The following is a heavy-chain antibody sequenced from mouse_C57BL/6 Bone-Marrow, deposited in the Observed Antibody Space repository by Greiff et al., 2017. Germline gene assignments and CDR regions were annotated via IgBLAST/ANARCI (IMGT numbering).Heavy chain of an antibody. Sequence: QVQLQQPGAELVKPGASVKMSCKASGHTFTSYWITWVKQRPGQGLEWIGDIYPGSGSTNYNEKFKSKATLTVDTSSSTAYLQLSSLTSEDSAVYYCARERLPVLSAYWGQGTLVTVSA. CDR2: IYPGSGST. CDR3: ARERLPVLSAY. V-gene: IGHV1-55*01. CDR1: GHTFTSYW. J-gene: IGHJ3*01. D-gene: IGHD2-4*01.